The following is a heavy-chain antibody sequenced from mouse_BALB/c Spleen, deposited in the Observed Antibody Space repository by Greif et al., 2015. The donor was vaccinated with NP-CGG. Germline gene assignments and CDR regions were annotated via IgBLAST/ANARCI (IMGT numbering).Heavy chain of an antibody. CDR2: ISYSGST. J-gene: IGHJ2*01. CDR1: GYSITSDYA. D-gene: IGHD2-4*01. CDR3: ARDYDYDRYFDY. Sequence: EVKLQESGPGLVKPSQSLSLTCTVTGYSITSDYAWNWIRQFPGNKLEWMGYISYSGSTSYNPSLKSRISITRDTSKNQFFLQLNSVTTEDTATYYCARDYDYDRYFDYWGQGTTLTVSS. V-gene: IGHV3-2*02.